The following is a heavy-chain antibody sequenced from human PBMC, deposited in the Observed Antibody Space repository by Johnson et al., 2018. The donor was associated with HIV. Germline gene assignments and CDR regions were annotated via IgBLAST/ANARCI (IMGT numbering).Heavy chain of an antibody. Sequence: QVQLVESGGGVVQPGGSLRLSCAASGFTFSSYGMHWVRQAPGKGLEWVAFIRYDGSNKYYADSVKGRFTISRDNSKNTLYLQMNSLRAEDTAVHYCARERSLNEYSSSLDAFDIWGQGTMVTVSS. D-gene: IGHD6-6*01. J-gene: IGHJ3*02. CDR3: ARERSLNEYSSSLDAFDI. CDR2: IRYDGSNK. V-gene: IGHV3-30*02. CDR1: GFTFSSYG.